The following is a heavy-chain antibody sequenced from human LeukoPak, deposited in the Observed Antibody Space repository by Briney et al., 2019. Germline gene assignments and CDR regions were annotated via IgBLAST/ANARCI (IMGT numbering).Heavy chain of an antibody. CDR1: GGSIXXXX. J-gene: IGHJ4*02. Sequence: SLTXTVSGGSIXXXXXSWXXXXPXXGXEWXGYIYYSGSTNYNPSLKSRVTISVDTSKNQFSLKLSSVTAADTAIYYCARHMTTXXTHPFDYWGQGTLVXVSS. CDR2: IYYSGST. D-gene: IGHD1-1*01. CDR3: ARHMTTXXTHPFDY. V-gene: IGHV4-59*08.